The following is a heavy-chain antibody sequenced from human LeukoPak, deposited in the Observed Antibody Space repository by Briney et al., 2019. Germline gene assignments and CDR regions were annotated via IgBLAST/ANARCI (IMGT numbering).Heavy chain of an antibody. D-gene: IGHD3-9*01. J-gene: IGHJ4*02. CDR3: AKSVLRYFVSAIDY. V-gene: IGHV3-48*04. Sequence: PGGSLRLSCAASGFTFSDYRMNWVRQAPGKGLEWVSYISSSSSTIYYADSVKGPFTISRDNAKNSLYLQMNNLRAEDMALYYCAKSVLRYFVSAIDYWGQGTLVTVSS. CDR1: GFTFSDYR. CDR2: ISSSSSTI.